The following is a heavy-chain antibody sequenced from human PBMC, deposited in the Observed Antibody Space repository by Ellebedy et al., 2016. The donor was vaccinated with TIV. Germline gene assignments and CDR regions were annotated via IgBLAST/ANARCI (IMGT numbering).Heavy chain of an antibody. J-gene: IGHJ4*02. CDR1: GGTFSSYA. CDR2: IIPIFGTA. V-gene: IGHV1-69*13. D-gene: IGHD3-10*01. Sequence: ASVKVSCKASGGTFSSYAISWVRQAPGQGLEWMGGIIPIFGTANYAQKFQGRVTITADESTSTAYMELSSLRSEDTAMYYCARSRTMVRESPDYWGQGTLVTVSS. CDR3: ARSRTMVRESPDY.